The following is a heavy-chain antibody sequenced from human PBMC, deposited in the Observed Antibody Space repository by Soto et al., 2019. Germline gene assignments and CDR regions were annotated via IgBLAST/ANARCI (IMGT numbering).Heavy chain of an antibody. V-gene: IGHV3-23*01. D-gene: IGHD3-22*01. CDR3: ARAKTYYGSKGWFDP. Sequence: GGSLRLSCSASGFPLGTHDMGWVRQAPGTGLEWVSSISGPGDKTYYSNAVTGRFTISRDNSKNTLHLQMESPRAEDTAIYYCARAKTYYGSKGWFDPWGQGTLVTVSS. CDR1: GFPLGTHD. CDR2: ISGPGDKT. J-gene: IGHJ5*02.